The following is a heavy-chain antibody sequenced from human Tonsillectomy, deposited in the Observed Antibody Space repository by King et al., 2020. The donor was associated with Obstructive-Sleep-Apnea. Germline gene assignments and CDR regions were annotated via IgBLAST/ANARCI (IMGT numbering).Heavy chain of an antibody. D-gene: IGHD3-22*01. CDR2: INTNTRNP. CDR1: GYTFRSHG. CDR3: ARHNDYYDTGGYYVDP. V-gene: IGHV7-4-1*02. Sequence: VQLVESGSELKKPGTSVKISCKASGYTFRSHGLNWLRQAPGKGLEWMGWINTNTRNPTYAQGFTGRFVFSVDTSVRTAYLQINSLKPEDTAVYYCARHNDYYDTGGYYVDPWGQGTLVTVSS. J-gene: IGHJ5*02.